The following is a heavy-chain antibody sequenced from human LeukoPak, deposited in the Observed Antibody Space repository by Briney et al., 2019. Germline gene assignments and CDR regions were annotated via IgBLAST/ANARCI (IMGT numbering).Heavy chain of an antibody. Sequence: ASVRVSCKASGYIFTTYGISWVRQAPGQGLEWMGWISTSKGNTNYAQRLQGRVTMTADTSTSTAYMELRSLRSDETAIYYCVRDIQWRFDPWGQGTLVTVSS. J-gene: IGHJ5*02. V-gene: IGHV1-18*01. CDR3: VRDIQWRFDP. CDR1: GYIFTTYG. CDR2: ISTSKGNT. D-gene: IGHD2-8*01.